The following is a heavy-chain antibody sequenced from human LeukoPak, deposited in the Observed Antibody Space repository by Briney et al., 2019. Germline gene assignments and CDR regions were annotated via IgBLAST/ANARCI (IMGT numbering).Heavy chain of an antibody. D-gene: IGHD2-15*01. CDR2: IWYGGSNK. V-gene: IGHV3-33*06. Sequence: GRSLRLSCAASGFTFSSYGMHWVRQATGKGLEWVAVIWYGGSNKYYADSVKSRFTISKDNSKNTLYLQMNSLRDEDTAVYYCAKDLGSGKSYYYYIDVWGKKTTLTVSS. CDR1: GFTFSSYG. J-gene: IGHJ6*03. CDR3: AKDLGSGKSYYYYIDV.